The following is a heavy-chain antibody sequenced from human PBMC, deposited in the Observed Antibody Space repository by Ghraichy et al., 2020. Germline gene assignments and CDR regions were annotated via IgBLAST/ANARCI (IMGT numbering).Heavy chain of an antibody. CDR3: ARGGSGWSSRSYYYYAMDV. CDR1: GFTFSSYA. V-gene: IGHV3-30-3*01. D-gene: IGHD6-19*01. J-gene: IGHJ6*02. CDR2: ISYDGSNK. Sequence: GGSLRLSCAAPGFTFSSYAMHWVRQAPGKGLEWVAVISYDGSNKYYADSVKGRFTISRDNSKNTLYLQMNSLRVEDTAVYSCARGGSGWSSRSYYYYAMDVWGQGTTVTVSS.